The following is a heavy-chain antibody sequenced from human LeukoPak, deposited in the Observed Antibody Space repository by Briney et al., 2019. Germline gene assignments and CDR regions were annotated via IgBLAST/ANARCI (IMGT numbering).Heavy chain of an antibody. CDR2: IYHSGSN. J-gene: IGHJ3*02. Sequence: MAGGSLRLSCAASGFTFSSFWMSWVRQPPGKGLEWIGEIYHSGSNNCNPSLKSRVTLSLDKPKNQFSLKLSSVTAADTAVYYCARKNDGSGIRGTFDIWGQGTVVTVSS. CDR3: ARKNDGSGIRGTFDI. CDR1: GFTFSSFW. V-gene: IGHV4-4*02. D-gene: IGHD3-10*01.